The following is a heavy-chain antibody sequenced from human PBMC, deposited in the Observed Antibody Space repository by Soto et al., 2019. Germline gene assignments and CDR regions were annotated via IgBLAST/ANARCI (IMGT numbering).Heavy chain of an antibody. CDR3: ARGGDFCSSTSCHSPHPQH. Sequence: SETLSLTCAVYGGSFSGYYWSWIRQPPGKGLEWIGEINHSGSTNYNPSLKSRVTISVDTSKNQFSLKLSSVTAADTAVYYCARGGDFCSSTSCHSPHPQHWGQGTLVTVSS. CDR2: INHSGST. D-gene: IGHD2-2*01. V-gene: IGHV4-34*01. CDR1: GGSFSGYY. J-gene: IGHJ4*02.